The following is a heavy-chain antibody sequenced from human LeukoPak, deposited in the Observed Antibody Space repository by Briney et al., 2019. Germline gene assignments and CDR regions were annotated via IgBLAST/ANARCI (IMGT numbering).Heavy chain of an antibody. CDR2: IYHSGST. Sequence: SETLSPTCAVSGGSISSGGYSWSWIRQPPGKGLEWIGYIYHSGSTYYNPSLKSRVTISVDRSKNQFSLKLSSVTAADTAVYYCASLRYFDWLEDSRDAFDIWGQGTMVTVSS. D-gene: IGHD3-9*01. CDR1: GGSISSGGYS. CDR3: ASLRYFDWLEDSRDAFDI. J-gene: IGHJ3*02. V-gene: IGHV4-30-2*01.